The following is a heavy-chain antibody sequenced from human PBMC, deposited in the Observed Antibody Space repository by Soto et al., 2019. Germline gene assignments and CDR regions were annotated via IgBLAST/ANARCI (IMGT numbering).Heavy chain of an antibody. V-gene: IGHV4-59*01. CDR3: AREGYCSSTSCYLTNWFDP. J-gene: IGHJ5*02. CDR2: IYYSGST. Sequence: SWIRQPPGKGLEWIGYIYYSGSTNYNPSLKSRVTISVDTSKNQFSLKLSSVTAADTAVYYCAREGYCSSTSCYLTNWFDPWGQGTLVTVSS. D-gene: IGHD2-2*01.